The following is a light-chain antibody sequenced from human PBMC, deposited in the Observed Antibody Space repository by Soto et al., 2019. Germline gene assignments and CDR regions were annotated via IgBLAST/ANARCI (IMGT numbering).Light chain of an antibody. Sequence: QSALTQPPSASGSPGQSVTISCTGTSSDVGGYKYVSWYQQHAGKAPKLMIFEVSKRPSGVPDRFSGSKSDNTASLTVSGLQAEDEADYYCSSYAGSNVVFGGGTKLTVL. CDR1: SSDVGGYKY. V-gene: IGLV2-8*01. J-gene: IGLJ2*01. CDR2: EVS. CDR3: SSYAGSNVV.